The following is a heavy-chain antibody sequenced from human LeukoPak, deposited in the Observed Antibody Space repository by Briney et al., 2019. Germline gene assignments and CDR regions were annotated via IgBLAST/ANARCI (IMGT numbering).Heavy chain of an antibody. CDR1: GYSISSGYF. CDR3: TREVWGSTFPDY. V-gene: IGHV4-38-2*02. Sequence: NPSETPSLTCSVSGYSISSGYFWGWIRQPPGTRPEWIATTHHNGATYYNPTLKSRVPLSVDMSKNQVSLKLTSVTAAYTAVYYCTREVWGSTFPDYWGQGTLVTVSS. CDR2: THHNGAT. D-gene: IGHD7-27*01. J-gene: IGHJ4*02.